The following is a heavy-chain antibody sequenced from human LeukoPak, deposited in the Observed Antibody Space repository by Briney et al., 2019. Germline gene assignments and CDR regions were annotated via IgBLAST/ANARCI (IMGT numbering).Heavy chain of an antibody. J-gene: IGHJ3*02. V-gene: IGHV1-69*01. CDR3: ARGTPDTSCCAFDI. D-gene: IGHD5-18*01. CDR1: GGTFSSYA. Sequence: GASVKVSCKASGGTFSSYAISWVRQAPGQGLEWMGGIIPIFGTANYAQKFQGRVTITADESTSTAYMELSSLRSEDTAVYYCARGTPDTSCCAFDIWGQGTMVTVSS. CDR2: IIPIFGTA.